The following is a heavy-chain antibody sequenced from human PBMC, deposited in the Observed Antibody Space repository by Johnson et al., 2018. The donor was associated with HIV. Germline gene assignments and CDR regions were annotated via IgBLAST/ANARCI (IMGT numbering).Heavy chain of an antibody. J-gene: IGHJ3*02. D-gene: IGHD6-6*01. CDR2: ISGSGT. CDR1: RFTLNNYA. V-gene: IGHV3-23*04. CDR3: ARGGQLPALDGFDI. Sequence: VQLVESGGGLVQPGGSLILSCAASRFTLNNYAVSWVRQPPGKGLEWVSLISGSGTNHSDSVKGRFTISRDNSKNTLNLQMNSLRAEDTAVYYCARGGQLPALDGFDIWGQGTMVTVSS.